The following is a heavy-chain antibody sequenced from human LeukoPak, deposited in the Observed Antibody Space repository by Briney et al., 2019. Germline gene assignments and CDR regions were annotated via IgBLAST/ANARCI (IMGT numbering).Heavy chain of an antibody. Sequence: SETLSLTCTVSGGSISSSSYYWGWIRQPPGKGLEWIGSIYYSGSTYYNPSLKSRVTISVDTSKNQFSLKLSSVTAADTAVYYCARVQRGYSYGSDYWGQGTLVTVSS. V-gene: IGHV4-39*07. D-gene: IGHD5-18*01. CDR1: GGSISSSSYY. J-gene: IGHJ4*02. CDR2: IYYSGST. CDR3: ARVQRGYSYGSDY.